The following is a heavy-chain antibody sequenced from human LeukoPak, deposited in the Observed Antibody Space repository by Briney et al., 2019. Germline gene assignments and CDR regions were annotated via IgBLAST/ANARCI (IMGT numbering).Heavy chain of an antibody. J-gene: IGHJ4*02. CDR3: ASGWYTALDH. D-gene: IGHD5-18*01. CDR1: GGSFSGYY. CDR2: INHSGST. V-gene: IGHV4-34*01. Sequence: SETLSLTCAVYGGSFSGYYWSWIRQPPGKGLEWIGEINHSGSTNYNPSLKSRVTISVDTSKNQFSLKLSSVTAADTAVYYCASGWYTALDHWGQGTLVTVSS.